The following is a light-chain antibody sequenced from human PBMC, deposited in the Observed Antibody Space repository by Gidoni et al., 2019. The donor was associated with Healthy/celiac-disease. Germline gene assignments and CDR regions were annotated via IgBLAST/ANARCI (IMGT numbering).Light chain of an antibody. Sequence: QSALTQPAPVSGSPGQSITISCTGPSSDVGGYNYVSWYQQHPGKAPKLMIYDVSNRPSGVPNRFSGSKSGNTASLTISGLQAEDEADYYCSSYTSSSTLVFGTGTKVTVL. CDR2: DVS. J-gene: IGLJ1*01. CDR3: SSYTSSSTLV. CDR1: SSDVGGYNY. V-gene: IGLV2-14*01.